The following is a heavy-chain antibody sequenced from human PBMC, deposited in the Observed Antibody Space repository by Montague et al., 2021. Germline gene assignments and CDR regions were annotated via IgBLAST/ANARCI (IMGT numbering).Heavy chain of an antibody. Sequence: PAPVKPTQTLTLTCTFSGFSLATSGVGVAWLRQPPGKALEWLALIFWDDDKRYSPSLKSRLTITKDTTNNQVVLTLTNMDPVDTATYFCAPKIAAHKAHDGFSVWGQGTVVTVSA. V-gene: IGHV2-5*02. CDR1: GFSLATSGVG. D-gene: IGHD6-13*01. CDR2: IFWDDDK. CDR3: APKIAAHKAHDGFSV. J-gene: IGHJ3*01.